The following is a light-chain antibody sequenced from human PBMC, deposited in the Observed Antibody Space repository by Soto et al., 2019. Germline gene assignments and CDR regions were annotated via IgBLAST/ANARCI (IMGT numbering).Light chain of an antibody. J-gene: IGLJ2*01. CDR3: SSYAGSNNLV. CDR1: SSDVGCYNY. CDR2: EVS. Sequence: QSALTQPPSASGSPGQSVTISCTGTSSDVGCYNYVSWYQQHPGKAPKLMIYEVSKRPSGVPDRVSGSKSGNTASLTVSGLQAEDEADYYCSSYAGSNNLVFGGGTKLTVL. V-gene: IGLV2-8*01.